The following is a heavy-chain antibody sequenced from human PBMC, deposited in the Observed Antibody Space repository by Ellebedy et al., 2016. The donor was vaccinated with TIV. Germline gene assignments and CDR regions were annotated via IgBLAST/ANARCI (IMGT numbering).Heavy chain of an antibody. D-gene: IGHD6-19*01. CDR2: ISYDGSNK. CDR3: AKAGGSGWFIDY. CDR1: GFTFSSYG. Sequence: PGGSLRLSCAASGFTFSSYGMHWVRQAPGKGLEWVAVISYDGSNKYYADSVKGRFTISRDNSKNTLYLQMNSLRAEDTAVYYCAKAGGSGWFIDYWGQGTLVTVSS. J-gene: IGHJ4*02. V-gene: IGHV3-30*18.